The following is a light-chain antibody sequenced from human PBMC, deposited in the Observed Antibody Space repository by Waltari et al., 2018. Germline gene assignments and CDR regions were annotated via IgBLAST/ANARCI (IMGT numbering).Light chain of an antibody. Sequence: ETVVTQSPATLSMSPGERATLSCRTSQSIGSSLAWYQQRPGQAPRLLIYRASTSANGIPDRFSGSGSETEFTTTTSSLQSEDIAVSYCQQYNNWPPGTFGQGTKVEI. J-gene: IGKJ1*01. V-gene: IGKV3-15*01. CDR2: RAS. CDR1: QSIGSS. CDR3: QQYNNWPPGT.